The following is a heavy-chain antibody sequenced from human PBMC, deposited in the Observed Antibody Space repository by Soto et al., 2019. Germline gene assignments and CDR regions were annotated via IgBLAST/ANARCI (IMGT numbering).Heavy chain of an antibody. J-gene: IGHJ4*02. CDR3: ATQSPDYAKRDFDY. D-gene: IGHD4-17*01. Sequence: ASVKVSCKASGYTFTGYYMHWVRQAPGQGLEWMGWINPNSGGTNYAQKFQGRVTMTRDTSISTAYMELSRLRSDDTAVYYCATQSPDYAKRDFDYWGQGTLVTVSS. CDR2: INPNSGGT. V-gene: IGHV1-2*02. CDR1: GYTFTGYY.